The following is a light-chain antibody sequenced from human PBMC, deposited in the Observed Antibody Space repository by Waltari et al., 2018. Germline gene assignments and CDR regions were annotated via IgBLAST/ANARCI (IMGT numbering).Light chain of an antibody. CDR1: QSISSY. J-gene: IGKJ3*01. CDR3: QQSYSTPST. V-gene: IGKV1-39*01. Sequence: DIQMTQSPSSLSASVGDRVTITCRASQSISSYLNWYQQKPGKDPKLLIYAASSLQSGVPSRFSGSGSGTDFTLTISSLQPEDFATYYCQQSYSTPSTFGPGTKVDIK. CDR2: AAS.